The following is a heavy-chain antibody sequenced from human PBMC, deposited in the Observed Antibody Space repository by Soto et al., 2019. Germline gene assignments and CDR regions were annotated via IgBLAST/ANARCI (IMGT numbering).Heavy chain of an antibody. CDR2: ISYDGSNK. D-gene: IGHD3-10*01. Sequence: QVQLVESGGGVVQPGRSLRLSCAASGFTFSSYGMHWVRQAPGKGLEWVAVISYDGSNKYYADSVKGRFTFSRDNSKNTLYLQMNSLRAEDTAVYYCAKDLSGSGSYYYYYYMDVWGKGTTVTVSS. CDR1: GFTFSSYG. CDR3: AKDLSGSGSYYYYYYMDV. J-gene: IGHJ6*03. V-gene: IGHV3-30*18.